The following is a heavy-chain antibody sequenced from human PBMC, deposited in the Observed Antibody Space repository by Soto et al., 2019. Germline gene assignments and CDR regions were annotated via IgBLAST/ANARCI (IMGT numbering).Heavy chain of an antibody. D-gene: IGHD3-16*01. J-gene: IGHJ6*02. Sequence: EVQLVESGGGVVQPGGSLRLSCAASGLSFSSYDMHWVRQVAGEGLEWVSAIGAGGDTHYPGSVKGRFIISRENAKNSVYLQMNSLRDGDTAVYYCAGRLPPGGMDVWGQGTTVIVSS. CDR3: AGRLPPGGMDV. V-gene: IGHV3-13*01. CDR2: IGAGGDT. CDR1: GLSFSSYD.